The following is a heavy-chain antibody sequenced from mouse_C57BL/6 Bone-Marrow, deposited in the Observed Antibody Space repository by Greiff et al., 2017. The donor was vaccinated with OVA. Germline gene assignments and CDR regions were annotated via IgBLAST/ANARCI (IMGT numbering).Heavy chain of an antibody. D-gene: IGHD2-4*01. Sequence: LQPGAELVMPGASVKLSCKASGYTFTSYWMHWVKQRPGQGLEWIGEIDPSDSYTNYNQKFKGKSTLTVDKSSSTAYMQLSSLTSEDSAVYYCASGDYDGFAYWGQGTLVTVSA. CDR1: GYTFTSYW. J-gene: IGHJ3*01. V-gene: IGHV1-69*01. CDR3: ASGDYDGFAY. CDR2: IDPSDSYT.